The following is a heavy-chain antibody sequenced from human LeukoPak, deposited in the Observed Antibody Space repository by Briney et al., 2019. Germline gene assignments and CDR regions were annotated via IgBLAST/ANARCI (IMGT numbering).Heavy chain of an antibody. CDR2: ISYDGSNK. CDR1: GFTFSSYG. V-gene: IGHV3-30*18. Sequence: GGSLRLSCAASGFTFSSYGMHWVRQAPGKGLEWVAVISYDGSNKYYADSVKGRFTISRDNSKNTLYLQMNSLRAEDTAVYYCAKDRYSGYDWVSCFDYWGQGTLVTVSS. CDR3: AKDRYSGYDWVSCFDY. J-gene: IGHJ4*02. D-gene: IGHD5-12*01.